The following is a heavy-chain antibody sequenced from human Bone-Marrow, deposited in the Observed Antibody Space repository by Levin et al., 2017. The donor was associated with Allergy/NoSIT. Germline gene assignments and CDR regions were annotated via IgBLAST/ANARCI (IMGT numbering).Heavy chain of an antibody. V-gene: IGHV3-30*18. Sequence: GGSLRLSCAASGFTFSSYGMHWVRQAPGKGLEWVAVISYDGINKYYADSVKGRFTISRDNSKNTLYLQMNSLRAEDTAVYYCAKDYYGSGTPYYFDYWGQGTLVTVSS. CDR1: GFTFSSYG. D-gene: IGHD3-10*01. CDR3: AKDYYGSGTPYYFDY. J-gene: IGHJ4*02. CDR2: ISYDGINK.